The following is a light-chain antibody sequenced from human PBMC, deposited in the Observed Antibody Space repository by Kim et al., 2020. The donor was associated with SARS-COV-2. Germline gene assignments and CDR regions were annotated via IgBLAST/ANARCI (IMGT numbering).Light chain of an antibody. J-gene: IGKJ2*01. CDR3: QQSYNAPPT. Sequence: DIQMTQSPPSLSASVGDRVTITCRASQSLSSYLNWYQQKPGEAPKLLISVASTLQSGVPSRFSGSGSGTDFTLTISSLQPEDFATYFCQQSYNAPPTFGQGTKLEIK. CDR1: QSLSSY. CDR2: VAS. V-gene: IGKV1-39*01.